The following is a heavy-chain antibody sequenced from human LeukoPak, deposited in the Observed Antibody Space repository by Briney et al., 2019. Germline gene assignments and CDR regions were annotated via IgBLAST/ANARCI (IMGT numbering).Heavy chain of an antibody. CDR1: GGSISSSSYY. CDR2: IYYSGST. D-gene: IGHD3-10*01. V-gene: IGHV4-39*01. J-gene: IGHJ4*02. CDR3: ARGITMVRGVIPAIFDY. Sequence: SETLSLTCTVSGGSISSSSYYWGWIRQPPGKGLEWIGSIYYSGSTYYNPSLKSRVTISVDTSKNQFSLKLSSVTAADTAVYYCARGITMVRGVIPAIFDYWGQGTLVTVSS.